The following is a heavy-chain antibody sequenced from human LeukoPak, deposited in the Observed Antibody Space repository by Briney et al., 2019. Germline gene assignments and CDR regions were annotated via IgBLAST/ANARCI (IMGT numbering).Heavy chain of an antibody. J-gene: IGHJ6*02. V-gene: IGHV4-34*01. Sequence: PSETLSLTCAVYGGSFSGYYWSWIRQPPGKGLEWIGEINHSGSTNYNASLKSRVTISVDTSKNQFSLKLSSVTAADTAVYYCARDRRNVVPAAIRYYYYGMDVWGQGTTVTVSS. CDR1: GGSFSGYY. CDR3: ARDRRNVVPAAIRYYYYGMDV. D-gene: IGHD2-2*02. CDR2: INHSGST.